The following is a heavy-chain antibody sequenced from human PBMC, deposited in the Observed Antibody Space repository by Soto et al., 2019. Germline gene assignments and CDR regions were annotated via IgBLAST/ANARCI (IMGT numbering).Heavy chain of an antibody. CDR2: IRQDGNER. J-gene: IGHJ4*02. D-gene: IGHD3-9*01. Sequence: GGSLRLSCAASGFIFNSYRMTWVRQAPGKGLEWVANIRQDGNERYYVDSVKGRFTISRDNAKSSLYLQMNSLRAEDTAVYYCARLFYDILTGYYTFDHWGQGTPVTVSS. V-gene: IGHV3-7*04. CDR3: ARLFYDILTGYYTFDH. CDR1: GFIFNSYR.